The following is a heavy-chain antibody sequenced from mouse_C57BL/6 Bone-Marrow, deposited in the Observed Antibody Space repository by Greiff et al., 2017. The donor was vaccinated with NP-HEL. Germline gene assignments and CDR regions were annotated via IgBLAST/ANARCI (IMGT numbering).Heavy chain of an antibody. J-gene: IGHJ1*03. V-gene: IGHV7-3*01. CDR1: GFTFTDYY. CDR3: ARYRGYGSSYEYFDV. CDR2: IRNKANGYTT. D-gene: IGHD1-1*01. Sequence: DVMLVESGGGLVQPGGSLSLSCAASGFTFTDYYMSWVRQPPGKALEWLGFIRNKANGYTTEYSASVKGRFTISSDNSQSILYLQMNALRAEDSATYYCARYRGYGSSYEYFDVWGTGTTVTVSS.